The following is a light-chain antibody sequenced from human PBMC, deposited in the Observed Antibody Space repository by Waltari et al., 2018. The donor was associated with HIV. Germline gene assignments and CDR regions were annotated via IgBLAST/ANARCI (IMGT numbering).Light chain of an antibody. J-gene: IGKJ1*01. Sequence: IVLTQSPGTLSLSPGERATVSCRASQSVSSYYLAWYQQRPGQSTRLLVYGVATRATGVPDRFSGSGSGTDFTLTVSRLEPEDFAVYYCQHYGYSPTFGRGTKVEIK. V-gene: IGKV3-20*01. CDR2: GVA. CDR3: QHYGYSPT. CDR1: QSVSSYY.